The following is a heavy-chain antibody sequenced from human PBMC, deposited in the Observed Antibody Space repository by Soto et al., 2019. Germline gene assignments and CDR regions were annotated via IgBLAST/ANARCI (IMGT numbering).Heavy chain of an antibody. CDR3: AGDVSGYLDPILVDY. CDR2: IIPILGIA. J-gene: IGHJ4*02. D-gene: IGHD5-18*01. Sequence: QVQLVQSGAEVKKPGSSVKVSCKASGGTFSSYTISWVRQAPGQGLEWMGRIIPILGIANYAQKFQGRVTITAYKSTSTAYMELSSRRSKDTAVYYCAGDVSGYLDPILVDYWGQGTLVTVST. CDR1: GGTFSSYT. V-gene: IGHV1-69*08.